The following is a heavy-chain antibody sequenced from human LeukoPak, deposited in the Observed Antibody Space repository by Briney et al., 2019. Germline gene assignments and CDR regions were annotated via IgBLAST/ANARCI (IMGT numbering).Heavy chain of an antibody. D-gene: IGHD5-18*01. CDR2: INPSGGST. CDR1: GYTFTSYY. Sequence: GASVKVSCKASGYTFTSYYMHWVRQAPGQGLEWMGIINPSGGSTSYAQKFQGRVTMTRDTSTSTVYMELSSLRSEDTAVYYCARGMTFTAMLLGGAFDIWGQGTMVTVSS. J-gene: IGHJ3*02. V-gene: IGHV1-46*01. CDR3: ARGMTFTAMLLGGAFDI.